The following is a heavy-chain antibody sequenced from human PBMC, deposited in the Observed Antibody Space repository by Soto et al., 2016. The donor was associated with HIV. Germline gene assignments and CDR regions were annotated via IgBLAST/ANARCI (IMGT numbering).Heavy chain of an antibody. D-gene: IGHD2-21*02. J-gene: IGHJ3*01. V-gene: IGHV4-59*01. Sequence: QVQLQESGPGLVKPSETLSLTCSVSGDSISRFYWSWIRQPPGKGLEWIGNIYYNGSTNYNPSLKSRVTISVDTSKNRFSLKLTSMTAADTALYYCAREGPVVVTALLDGTFDVWAKGQWSPSLQ. CDR1: GDSISRFY. CDR2: IYYNGST. CDR3: AREGPVVVTALLDGTFDV.